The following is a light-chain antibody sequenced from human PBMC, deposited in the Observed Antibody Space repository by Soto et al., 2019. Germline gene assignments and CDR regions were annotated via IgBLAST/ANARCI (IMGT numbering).Light chain of an antibody. CDR1: NIGSKN. Sequence: SYELTQPLSVSVALGQTARITCGGNNIGSKNVHWYQQKPGQAPVLVIYRYSNRPSGIPERFSGSNSGNTATLTISRAQAGDEADYYCQVWDSSTLFGGGTKLTVL. CDR3: QVWDSSTL. J-gene: IGLJ2*01. CDR2: RYS. V-gene: IGLV3-9*01.